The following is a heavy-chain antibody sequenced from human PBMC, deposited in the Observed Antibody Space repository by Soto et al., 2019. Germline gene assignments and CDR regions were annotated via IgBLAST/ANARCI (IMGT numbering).Heavy chain of an antibody. J-gene: IGHJ1*01. CDR3: ARGNYYDSSGYYPPYFQH. CDR2: IYYSGST. D-gene: IGHD3-22*01. Sequence: SETLSLTCTVSGGSVSSGSYYWSWIRQPPGKGLEWIGYIYYSGSTNYNPSLKSRVTISVDTSKNQFSLKLSSVTAADTAVYYCARGNYYDSSGYYPPYFQHWGQGALVTVSS. CDR1: GGSVSSGSYY. V-gene: IGHV4-61*01.